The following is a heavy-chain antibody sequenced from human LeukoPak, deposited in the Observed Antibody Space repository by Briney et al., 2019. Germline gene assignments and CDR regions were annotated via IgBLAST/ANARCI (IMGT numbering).Heavy chain of an antibody. CDR3: ANWDYYGLGESNY. V-gene: IGHV3-23*01. CDR2: ISGSGGST. D-gene: IGHD3-10*01. J-gene: IGHJ4*02. Sequence: GGSLRLSCAASGFTFSSYAMSWVRQAPGKGLEWVSAISGSGGSTYYADSVKGRFTISRDNSKNTLYLQMNSLRAEDTAVYYCANWDYYGLGESNYWGQGTLVTVSS. CDR1: GFTFSSYA.